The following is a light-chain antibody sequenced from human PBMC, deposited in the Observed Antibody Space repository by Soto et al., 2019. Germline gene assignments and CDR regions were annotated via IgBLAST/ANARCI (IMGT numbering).Light chain of an antibody. Sequence: DIQMTQSPSTLSASVGDRVTITCRASQNINNWLAWYQQKPGKAPKLLIYSASTLRSGVPSRFSGSGSGTEFTLTISSLQPDDFATYYCQQFDGHFGQGTILEIK. CDR2: SAS. CDR3: QQFDGH. CDR1: QNINNW. V-gene: IGKV1-5*03. J-gene: IGKJ2*01.